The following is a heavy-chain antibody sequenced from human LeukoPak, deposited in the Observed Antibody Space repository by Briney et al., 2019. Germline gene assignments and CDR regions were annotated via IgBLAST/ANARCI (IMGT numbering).Heavy chain of an antibody. J-gene: IGHJ6*02. V-gene: IGHV3-15*01. D-gene: IGHD1-26*01. CDR1: GFTVIDTW. CDR3: TTDQVGFGMEV. Sequence: GGSLRLSCAASGFTVIDTWMSWVRQAPGKGREWVGRIKSKIDGGTADYAAPVKGRFIISRDDSKNTLSLQMNSLKTEDTAVYFCTTDQVGFGMEVWGQGTTVTVSS. CDR2: IKSKIDGGTA.